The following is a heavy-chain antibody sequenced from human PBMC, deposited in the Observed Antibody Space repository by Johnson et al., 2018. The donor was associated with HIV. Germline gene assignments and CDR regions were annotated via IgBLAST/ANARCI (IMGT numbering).Heavy chain of an antibody. Sequence: EVQLVESGGGLVQPGGSLRLSCAASGFTVSSNYMSWVRQAPGKGLEWMAFISYNEDKKYYADSVKGRFTISRDNSKNILYLQMNSLRAEDTATYYCARLPSGYNRDTFNIWGQGTMVSVSS. CDR2: ISYNEDKK. CDR1: GFTVSSNY. V-gene: IGHV3-66*02. J-gene: IGHJ3*02. D-gene: IGHD5-18*01. CDR3: ARLPSGYNRDTFNI.